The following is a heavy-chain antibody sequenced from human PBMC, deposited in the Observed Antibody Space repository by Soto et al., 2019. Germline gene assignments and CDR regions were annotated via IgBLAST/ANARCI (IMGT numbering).Heavy chain of an antibody. V-gene: IGHV1-69*13. J-gene: IGHJ6*02. CDR1: GGTFSSYA. CDR2: IIPIFGTA. Sequence: AVKVSCKGSGGTFSSYAISWVRQASGQGREWMGGIIPIFGTANYAQKFQGRGTITADESTSTAYMELSSLRSEDTAVYYCARDNSRYSGYDLGGGLLALYYGMDVWGQGPKATGS. D-gene: IGHD5-12*01. CDR3: ARDNSRYSGYDLGGGLLALYYGMDV.